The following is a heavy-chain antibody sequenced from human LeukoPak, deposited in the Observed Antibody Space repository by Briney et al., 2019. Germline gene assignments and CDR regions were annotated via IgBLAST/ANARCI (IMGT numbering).Heavy chain of an antibody. Sequence: ASVKVSCKASGYTFTSYYMHWVRQAPGQGLEWMGWINPNSGGTNYAQKFQGRVTITLYTSITTAYMELSRLRSDDTAIYYCASGRAYGDPIDAFYIWGQGTMVTVSS. J-gene: IGHJ3*02. D-gene: IGHD4-17*01. CDR2: INPNSGGT. CDR3: ASGRAYGDPIDAFYI. V-gene: IGHV1-2*02. CDR1: GYTFTSYY.